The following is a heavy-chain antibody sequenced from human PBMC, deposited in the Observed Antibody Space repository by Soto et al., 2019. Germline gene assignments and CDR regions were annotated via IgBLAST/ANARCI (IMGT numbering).Heavy chain of an antibody. D-gene: IGHD5-18*01. J-gene: IGHJ4*02. V-gene: IGHV4-30-4*01. CDR1: GGSISGGDYY. CDR2: IYYSGST. CDR3: ARVQGGGGAMVHNY. Sequence: QVQLQESGPGLVKPSQTLSLTCTVSGGSISGGDYYWSWIRQPPGKGLEWIGYIYYSGSTYYNPSLKSRVTISVDTSKNQFSLKPSSVTAADTAVYYCARVQGGGGAMVHNYWGQGTLVTVSS.